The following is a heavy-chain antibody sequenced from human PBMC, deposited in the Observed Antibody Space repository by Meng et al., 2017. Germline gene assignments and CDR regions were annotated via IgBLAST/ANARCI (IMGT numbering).Heavy chain of an antibody. D-gene: IGHD3-10*01. Sequence: GESLRLSCVASGFTFSGYWMGWVRQAPGKGLEWVANIKQDGSEMYYVDSVKGRFTISRDNAKNSLYVQMNSLRVEDTALYFCARERGSRQFDLWGRGTLVTVSS. V-gene: IGHV3-7*01. J-gene: IGHJ2*01. CDR3: ARERGSRQFDL. CDR1: GFTFSGYW. CDR2: IKQDGSEM.